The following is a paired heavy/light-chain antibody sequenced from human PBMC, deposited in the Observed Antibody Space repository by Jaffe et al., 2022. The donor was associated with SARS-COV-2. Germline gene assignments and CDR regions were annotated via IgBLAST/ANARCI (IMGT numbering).Light chain of an antibody. CDR1: QSISSY. Sequence: DIQMTQSPSSLSASVGDRVTITCRASQSISSYLNWYQQKPGKAPKLLIYAASSLQSGVPSRFSGSGSGTDFTLTISSLQPEDFATYYCQQSYSTPPETFGQGTKVEIK. CDR2: AAS. V-gene: IGKV1-39*01. CDR3: QQSYSTPPET. J-gene: IGKJ1*01.
Heavy chain of an antibody. Sequence: QVQLVESGGGLVKPGGSLRLSCAASGFTFSDYYMSWIRQAPGKGLEWVSYISSSGSTIYYADSVKGRFTISRDNAKNSLYLQMNSLRAEDTAVYYCAKVRGYSGYDSPYDAFDIWGQGTMVTVSS. J-gene: IGHJ3*02. V-gene: IGHV3-11*01. CDR1: GFTFSDYY. D-gene: IGHD5-12*01. CDR2: ISSSGSTI. CDR3: AKVRGYSGYDSPYDAFDI.